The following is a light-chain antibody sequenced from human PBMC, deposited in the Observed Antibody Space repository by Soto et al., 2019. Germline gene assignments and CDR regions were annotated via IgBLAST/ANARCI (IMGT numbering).Light chain of an antibody. Sequence: DVVMTQSPLSLSFTLGQPGSISFMSIEILGHSDGNTYLHWYQQRPGQSPRRLIYKVSRRDSGVPDRFSGSGSATDFTLRISRVEAEDVGVYYCMQGSHWPSWTFGQGTKVDIK. CDR1: EILGHSDGNTY. V-gene: IGKV2-30*02. J-gene: IGKJ1*01. CDR2: KVS. CDR3: MQGSHWPSWT.